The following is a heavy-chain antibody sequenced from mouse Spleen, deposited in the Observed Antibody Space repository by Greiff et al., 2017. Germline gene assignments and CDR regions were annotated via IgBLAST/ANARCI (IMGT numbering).Heavy chain of an antibody. D-gene: IGHD2-4*01. CDR3: ANQYYDYFAY. V-gene: IGHV2-5*01. Sequence: VQLQQSGPGLVQPSQSLSITCTVSGFSLTSYGIHWVRQSPGQGLEWLGVIWRGGSTDYNAAFMSILSITKDNSKSQVFFKMNSLQADDTAIYCCANQYYDYFAYWGQGTLVTVSA. CDR1: GFSLTSYG. J-gene: IGHJ3*01. CDR2: IWRGGST.